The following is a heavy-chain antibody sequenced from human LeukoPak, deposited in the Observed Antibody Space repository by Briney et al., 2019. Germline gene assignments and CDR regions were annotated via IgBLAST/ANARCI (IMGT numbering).Heavy chain of an antibody. CDR2: LSSNGGST. CDR3: ARVYSGYDTYYFDY. V-gene: IGHV3-64*01. Sequence: GGSLRLXCAASGFTFSSYAMHWVRPAPGKGLESVSALSSNGGSTYYASSVKGRFTISRDNSKNTLYLQMGSLRAEDMAVYYCARVYSGYDTYYFDYWGQGTLVTVSS. J-gene: IGHJ4*02. CDR1: GFTFSSYA. D-gene: IGHD5-12*01.